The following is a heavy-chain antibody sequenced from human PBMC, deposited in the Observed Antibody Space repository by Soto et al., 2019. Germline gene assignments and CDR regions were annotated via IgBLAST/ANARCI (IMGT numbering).Heavy chain of an antibody. CDR1: GYAFSDFW. D-gene: IGHD2-8*02. CDR3: ARGYCTATICDPWFDP. V-gene: IGHV5-51*01. Sequence: VELLRICWQGAGYAFSDFWVARVRQMPGKGLEWMGIIYPGDSDTRYSPSFQGQVTISVDKSITTAYLQWSSLKASDTAMYYCARGYCTATICDPWFDPWGQGTLVTVSS. J-gene: IGHJ5*02. CDR2: IYPGDSDT.